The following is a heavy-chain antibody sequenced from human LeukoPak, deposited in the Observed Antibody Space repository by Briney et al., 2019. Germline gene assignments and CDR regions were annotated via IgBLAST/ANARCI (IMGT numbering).Heavy chain of an antibody. CDR2: INDSGGST. CDR3: ARAIYGSGSYYDY. V-gene: IGHV3-23*01. J-gene: IGHJ4*02. D-gene: IGHD3-10*01. Sequence: GGSLRLSCAASGFTFSSYAMSWVRQTPGKGLEWVSSINDSGGSTYYADSVKGRFTISSDSSKNTLYLQMNSLRAEDTAVYYCARAIYGSGSYYDYWGQGTLVTVSS. CDR1: GFTFSSYA.